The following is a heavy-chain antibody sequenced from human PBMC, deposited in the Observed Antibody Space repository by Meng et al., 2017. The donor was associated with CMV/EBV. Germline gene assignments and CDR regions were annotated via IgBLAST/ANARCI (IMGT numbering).Heavy chain of an antibody. J-gene: IGHJ6*02. CDR2: IKQDGSEK. CDR1: GFTFSSYW. V-gene: IGHV3-7*01. Sequence: GESLKISCAASGFTFSSYWMSWVRQAPGKGLEWVANIKQDGSEKYYVDSVKGRFTISRDNAKNSLYLQMNSLRAEDTVVYYCACGLYYYYGMDVWGQGTTVTVSS. D-gene: IGHD1-26*01. CDR3: ACGLYYYYGMDV.